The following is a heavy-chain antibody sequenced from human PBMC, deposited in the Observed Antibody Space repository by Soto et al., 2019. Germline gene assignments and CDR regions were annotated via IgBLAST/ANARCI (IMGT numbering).Heavy chain of an antibody. V-gene: IGHV4-59*01. CDR3: ARVSHIVVVPAVRGAFDI. Sequence: QVQLQESGPGLEKASETLSLTCTVSGGSMSGYYWSWIRQPPGKGLEWIGFIYDSGTTNYNPSLKSRGTISIDTSKNQFSLKLTSVTAADTAVYYCARVSHIVVVPAVRGAFDIWGQGTTITVPS. D-gene: IGHD2-21*02. J-gene: IGHJ3*02. CDR1: GGSMSGYY. CDR2: IYDSGTT.